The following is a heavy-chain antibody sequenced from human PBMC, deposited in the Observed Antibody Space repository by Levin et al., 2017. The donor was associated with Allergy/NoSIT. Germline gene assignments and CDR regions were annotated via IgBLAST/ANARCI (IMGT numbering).Heavy chain of an antibody. CDR2: ITTSGPTV. V-gene: IGHV3-11*01. CDR1: GFTFSDFY. J-gene: IGHJ2*01. Sequence: GESLKISCEASGFTFSDFYMSWVRQAPGKGLQWVSFITTSGPTVYYAESVKGRFTISRDNTKNSLYLQMNSLRAEDTAVYYCARARAYYYDSSGYPNFSSRASWYFDLWGRGALVTVSA. CDR3: ARARAYYYDSSGYPNFSSRASWYFDL. D-gene: IGHD3-22*01.